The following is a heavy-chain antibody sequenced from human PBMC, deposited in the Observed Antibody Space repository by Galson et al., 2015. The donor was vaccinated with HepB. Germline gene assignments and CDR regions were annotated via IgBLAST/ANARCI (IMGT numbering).Heavy chain of an antibody. CDR2: FDPEDGET. V-gene: IGHV1-24*01. CDR3: ATDPHWGRYSGSYYAGAFDI. Sequence: SVKVSCKVSGYTLTELSMHWVRQAPGKGLEWMGGFDPEDGETIYAQKFQGRVTMTEDTSTDTAYMELSSLRSEDTAVYYCATDPHWGRYSGSYYAGAFDIWGQGTMVTVSS. CDR1: GYTLTELS. D-gene: IGHD1-26*01. J-gene: IGHJ3*02.